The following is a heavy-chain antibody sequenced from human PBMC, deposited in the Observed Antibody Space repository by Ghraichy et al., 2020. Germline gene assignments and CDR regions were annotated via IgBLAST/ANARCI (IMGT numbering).Heavy chain of an antibody. J-gene: IGHJ3*02. Sequence: LNISCSVSGASVTSDPNYWTWVRQPPGKGLEWVGYMFYTGSTTYNPSLQRRVSISADTSKNHFSLNLRSATAADTAVYYCARARPGGGYLDIWGQGTMVTVSS. D-gene: IGHD3-16*02. CDR1: GASVTSDPNY. CDR2: MFYTGST. V-gene: IGHV4-61*03. CDR3: ARARPGGGYLDI.